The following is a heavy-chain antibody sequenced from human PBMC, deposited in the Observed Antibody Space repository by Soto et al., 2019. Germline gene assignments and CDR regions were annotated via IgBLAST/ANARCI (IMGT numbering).Heavy chain of an antibody. Sequence: ELQLVESGGGLVQPGGSLIVSCAASGFTFSSYWMHWVRQAPGKVLGWVSRINNDGSSTSYAESVKGRFTISRDNAKSTLYLEMSSLRAGDTAVYSCARDPLIGDTDYGLGVWGQGTTVTVS. CDR1: GFTFSSYW. D-gene: IGHD2-21*01. CDR3: ARDPLIGDTDYGLGV. CDR2: INNDGSST. V-gene: IGHV3-74*01. J-gene: IGHJ6*02.